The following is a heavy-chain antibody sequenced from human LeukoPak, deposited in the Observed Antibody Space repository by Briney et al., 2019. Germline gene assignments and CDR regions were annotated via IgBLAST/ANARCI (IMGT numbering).Heavy chain of an antibody. CDR3: ASVIPSGDPYYYYSMDV. CDR2: IYYSGST. V-gene: IGHV4-59*01. D-gene: IGHD7-27*01. CDR1: VGPISSYY. J-gene: IGHJ6*03. Sequence: SEPLSLICTVTVGPISSYYWSCIRQPPGRGLEWSGYIYYSGSTNYNPSLKSRVTISVDTSKNQFSLKLSSVTAAHTAVYYCASVIPSGDPYYYYSMDVWGKGTTVTVSS.